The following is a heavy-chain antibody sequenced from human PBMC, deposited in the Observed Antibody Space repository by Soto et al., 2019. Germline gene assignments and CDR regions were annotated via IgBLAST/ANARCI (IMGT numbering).Heavy chain of an antibody. V-gene: IGHV4-34*01. D-gene: IGHD1-26*01. Sequence: QVQLQQWGSGLLKPSETLSLTCAISGGSFSDYYWHWIRQSPAKGLEWIGEIHLSGRVNFTPSLKSRTSLSMDTSRNQFFLTLRSVTAADTAVYFCARTPTRGASAWLDPWGRGHLVTVSS. CDR3: ARTPTRGASAWLDP. CDR2: IHLSGRV. J-gene: IGHJ5*02. CDR1: GGSFSDYY.